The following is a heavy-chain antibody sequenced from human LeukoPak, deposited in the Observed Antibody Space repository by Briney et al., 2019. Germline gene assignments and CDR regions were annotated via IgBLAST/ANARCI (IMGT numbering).Heavy chain of an antibody. Sequence: SETLSLTCTVSGYSISSGYYWGWIRQPPGKGLEWIGSIYHSGSTYYNPSLKSRVTISVDTSKNQFSLKLSSVTAADTAVYYCARVPFEYSSSSARGEDDYWGQGTLVTVSS. D-gene: IGHD6-6*01. V-gene: IGHV4-38-2*02. CDR1: GYSISSGYY. CDR2: IYHSGST. CDR3: ARVPFEYSSSSARGEDDY. J-gene: IGHJ4*02.